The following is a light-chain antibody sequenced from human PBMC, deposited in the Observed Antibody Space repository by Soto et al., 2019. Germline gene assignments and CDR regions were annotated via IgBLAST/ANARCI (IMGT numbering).Light chain of an antibody. J-gene: IGKJ1*01. Sequence: DIQMTQSPSSLSASVGDRVTITCRASQGIRNDLGWYQQKPGKAPKRLIYAASSLQSGVPARFSGSGSGTDFTLTISSLESEDFAVYYCQQHSHWPPWTFGQGTRVEI. CDR3: QQHSHWPPWT. CDR2: AAS. V-gene: IGKV1-17*01. CDR1: QGIRND.